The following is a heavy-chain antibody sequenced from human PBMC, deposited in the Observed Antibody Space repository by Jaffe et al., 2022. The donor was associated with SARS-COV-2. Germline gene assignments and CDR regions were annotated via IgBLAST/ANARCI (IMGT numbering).Heavy chain of an antibody. J-gene: IGHJ5*02. CDR2: INAGDGTT. CDR1: GYIFSHYV. D-gene: IGHD3-10*01. Sequence: QVQLVQSGAEVKKPGASVRVSCKASGYIFSHYVIHWVRQAPGQRLEWMGWINAGDGTTLYSQNLQGRVSVTRDTSANTAYMELSSLRSEDTAIYYCARGYGPGSYCFPWGQGTLVTVSS. V-gene: IGHV1-3*01. CDR3: ARGYGPGSYCFP.